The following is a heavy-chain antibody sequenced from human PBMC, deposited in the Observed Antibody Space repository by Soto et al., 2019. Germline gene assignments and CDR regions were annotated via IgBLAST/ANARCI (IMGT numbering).Heavy chain of an antibody. V-gene: IGHV4-39*01. J-gene: IGHJ4*02. CDR3: ATSDSGSYTGRSYFDY. CDR1: GGSISSSSYY. CDR2: IYYSGST. Sequence: TDTLSLTCTVSGGSISSSSYYWGWIRQPQGKGQEWIGNIYYSGSTYYSPSLKSRVTISVDTSKNQFSLKLSSVTAADTAVYYCATSDSGSYTGRSYFDYWGQGTLVSVSS. D-gene: IGHD1-26*01.